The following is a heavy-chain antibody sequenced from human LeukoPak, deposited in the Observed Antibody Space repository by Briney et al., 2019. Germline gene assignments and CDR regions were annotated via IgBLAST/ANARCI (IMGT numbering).Heavy chain of an antibody. J-gene: IGHJ3*02. CDR2: ISSSSSYI. CDR1: GFTFSSYS. D-gene: IGHD6-19*01. V-gene: IGHV3-21*01. CDR3: ARDLIAVAGRDAFDI. Sequence: GGSLILSCAASGFTFSSYSMNWVRQAPGKGLEWVSSISSSSSYIYYADSVKGRFTISRDNAKNSLYLQMNSLRAEDTAVYYCARDLIAVAGRDAFDIWGQGTMVTVSS.